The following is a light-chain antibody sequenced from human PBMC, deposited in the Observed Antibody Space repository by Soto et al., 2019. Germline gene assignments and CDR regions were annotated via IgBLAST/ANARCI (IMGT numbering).Light chain of an antibody. CDR3: QQYGLSPRT. Sequence: EIVLAQSPGPPSLSPGERATLSCRASQSVSSIYLAWYQQKPGQAPRLLIYGGSSRATGIPDRFSGSGSGTDFTLTISRLEPEDFAAYYCQQYGLSPRTFGQGTRWIS. CDR2: GGS. J-gene: IGKJ1*01. V-gene: IGKV3-20*01. CDR1: QSVSSIY.